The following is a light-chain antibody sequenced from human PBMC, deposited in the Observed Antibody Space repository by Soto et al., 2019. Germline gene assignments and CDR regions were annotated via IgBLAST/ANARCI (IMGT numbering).Light chain of an antibody. J-gene: IGLJ3*02. CDR1: SSNIGAGYD. CDR3: QSYDNNVSGWV. V-gene: IGLV1-40*01. Sequence: QSVLTQPPSVSGAPGQRVTISCTGSSSNIGAGYDVHWYQQFPGTVPKLLIYADYERPSGVPDRFSGSKSGASAALVITGLRADDEADYYCQSYDNNVSGWVFGGGTKLTVL. CDR2: ADY.